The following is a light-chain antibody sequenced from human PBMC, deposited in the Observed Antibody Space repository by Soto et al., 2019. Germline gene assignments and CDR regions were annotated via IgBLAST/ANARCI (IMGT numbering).Light chain of an antibody. CDR1: QSISRY. J-gene: IGKJ3*01. Sequence: DIQMTQSPSSLSASVGARVTITCRSSQSISRYIHWYQQKPGKAPNLLINAASGLQSGVPSRFSGGGSGTDFTLTITNLQPEDLATYYCQQTYSTPFTFGPGTKVDSK. CDR2: AAS. CDR3: QQTYSTPFT. V-gene: IGKV1-39*01.